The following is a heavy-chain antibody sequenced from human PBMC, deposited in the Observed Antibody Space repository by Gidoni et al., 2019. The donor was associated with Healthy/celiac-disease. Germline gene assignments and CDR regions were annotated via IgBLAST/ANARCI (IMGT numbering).Heavy chain of an antibody. CDR2: ISWDGGST. J-gene: IGHJ4*02. CDR1: GFTFDDYT. CDR3: AKAVSYGDYPFDY. Sequence: EVQLVESGGVVVQPGGSLRLSCAASGFTFDDYTMHWVRQAPGKGLEWFSLISWDGGSTYYADSVKGRFTISRDNSKNSLYLQMNSLRTEDTALYYCAKAVSYGDYPFDYWGQGTLVTVSS. V-gene: IGHV3-43*01. D-gene: IGHD4-17*01.